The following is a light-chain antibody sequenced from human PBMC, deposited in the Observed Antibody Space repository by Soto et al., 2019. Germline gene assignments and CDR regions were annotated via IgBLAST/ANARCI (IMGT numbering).Light chain of an antibody. Sequence: QSALPQPASLSGSPGQSITISCTGTSSDVGSYNLVSWYQQHPGKAPKLMIYEVSKRPSGVSNRFSGSKSGNTASLTISGLQAEDEADYYCCSYAGSSTPTYVFGTGTKVTVL. J-gene: IGLJ1*01. CDR1: SSDVGSYNL. CDR3: CSYAGSSTPTYV. CDR2: EVS. V-gene: IGLV2-23*02.